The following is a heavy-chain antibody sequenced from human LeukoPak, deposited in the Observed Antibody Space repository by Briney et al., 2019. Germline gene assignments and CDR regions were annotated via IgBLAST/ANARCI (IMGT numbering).Heavy chain of an antibody. J-gene: IGHJ5*02. Sequence: SVKVSCKASGGTFNSYAISWVRQAPGQGLEWMGGIIPIFGTANYAQKFQGRVTITADESTSTAYMELSSLRSEDTAVHYCAREAGYCSSTSCPHWFDPWGQGTLVTVSS. V-gene: IGHV1-69*01. CDR1: GGTFNSYA. CDR2: IIPIFGTA. D-gene: IGHD2-2*01. CDR3: AREAGYCSSTSCPHWFDP.